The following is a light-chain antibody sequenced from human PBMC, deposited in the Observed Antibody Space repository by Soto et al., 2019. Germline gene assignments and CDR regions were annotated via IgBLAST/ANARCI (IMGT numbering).Light chain of an antibody. CDR2: DTS. CDR3: KQYVHRTPGK. Sequence: ATRAVSPGQRVTLSYKASQSVSSSLAWYQQRPGQAPRLLIYDTSTRAPGIAARFSGSASGTELTLTISSLHSQADPVYHCKQYVHRTPGKFGEGTKVDIK. CDR1: QSVSSS. J-gene: IGKJ1*01. V-gene: IGKV3-15*01.